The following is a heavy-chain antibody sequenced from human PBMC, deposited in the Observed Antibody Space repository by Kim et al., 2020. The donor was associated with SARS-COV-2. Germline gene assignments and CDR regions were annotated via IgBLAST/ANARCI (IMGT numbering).Heavy chain of an antibody. CDR3: ARESSSGWHNWFDP. J-gene: IGHJ5*02. V-gene: IGHV4-4*07. Sequence: PSLKGRVTKSVDTSKNQFSLRLSSVTAADTAVYYCARESSSGWHNWFDPWGQGTLVTVSS. D-gene: IGHD6-19*01.